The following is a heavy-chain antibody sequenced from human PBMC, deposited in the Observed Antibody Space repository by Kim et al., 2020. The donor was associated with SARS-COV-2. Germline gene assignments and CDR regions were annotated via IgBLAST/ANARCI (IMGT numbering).Heavy chain of an antibody. V-gene: IGHV1-2*02. D-gene: IGHD1-1*01. CDR3: ARNQLERDGGDVFFPQDY. Sequence: ASVKVSCKASGYTFTGYYMHWVRQAPGQGLEWMGWINPNSGGTNYAQKFQGRVTMTRDTSISTAYMELSRLRSDDTAVYYCARNQLERDGGDVFFPQDYWGQGTLVTVSS. J-gene: IGHJ4*02. CDR2: INPNSGGT. CDR1: GYTFTGYY.